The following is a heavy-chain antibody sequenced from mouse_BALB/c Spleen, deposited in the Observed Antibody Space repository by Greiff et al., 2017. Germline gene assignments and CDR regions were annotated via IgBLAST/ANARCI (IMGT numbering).Heavy chain of an antibody. D-gene: IGHD1-2*01. V-gene: IGHV1-67*01. Sequence: QVQLQQSGPELVRPGVSVKISCKGTGYTFTDYAMHWVKQSHAKSLEWIGVISTYSGNTNYNQKFKGKATMTVDKSSSTAYMELARLTSEDSAIYYCAREGKGEIHYYGYPYYAMDYWGQGTSVTVSS. CDR1: GYTFTDYA. CDR3: AREGKGEIHYYGYPYYAMDY. J-gene: IGHJ4*01. CDR2: ISTYSGNT.